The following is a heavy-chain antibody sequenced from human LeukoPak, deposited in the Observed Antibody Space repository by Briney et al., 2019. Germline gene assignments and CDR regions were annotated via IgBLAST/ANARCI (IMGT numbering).Heavy chain of an antibody. D-gene: IGHD2-2*01. J-gene: IGHJ5*02. Sequence: GASVKVSCKASGYTFTGYYMHWVRQAPGQGLEWMGWINPNSGGTNYAQKFQGRVTMTRDTSISTAYMELSRLRSDDTAVYYCARAEDIVVVPAAISNWFDPWGQGTLVTVSS. CDR1: GYTFTGYY. CDR2: INPNSGGT. V-gene: IGHV1-2*02. CDR3: ARAEDIVVVPAAISNWFDP.